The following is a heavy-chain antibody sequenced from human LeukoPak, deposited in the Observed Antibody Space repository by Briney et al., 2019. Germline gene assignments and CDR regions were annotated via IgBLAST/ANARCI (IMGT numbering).Heavy chain of an antibody. CDR1: GGSIPSYY. CDR3: ARGAYSNYLSVGY. CDR2: LLYSGST. V-gene: IGHV4-59*01. J-gene: IGHJ4*02. D-gene: IGHD4-11*01. Sequence: PSETLSLTCAISGGSIPSYYWSWIRQTPGKGLEWIGYLLYSGSTNYNPSLKSRVTMSIDTSKNQFSLKLRSETAADTAVYYCARGAYSNYLSVGYWGQGILVTVSS.